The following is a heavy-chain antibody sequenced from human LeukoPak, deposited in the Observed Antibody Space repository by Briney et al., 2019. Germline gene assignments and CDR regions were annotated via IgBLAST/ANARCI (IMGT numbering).Heavy chain of an antibody. V-gene: IGHV5-51*01. J-gene: IGHJ3*02. Sequence: GESLKISCKGSGYSFRNYWIDWVRQMPGKGLEWMAIINPADSDTRYSPSFQGQVTISVDKSTSTAYLQWRSLKASDTAIYYCARQDHYGSGRDGFDIWGQGTMVTVSS. D-gene: IGHD3-10*01. CDR2: INPADSDT. CDR3: ARQDHYGSGRDGFDI. CDR1: GYSFRNYW.